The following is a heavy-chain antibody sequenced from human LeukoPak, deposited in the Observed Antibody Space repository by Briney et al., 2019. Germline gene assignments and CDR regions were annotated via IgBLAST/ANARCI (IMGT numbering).Heavy chain of an antibody. CDR3: ARGEWFGEFQFDS. CDR1: GGSISSYY. CDR2: IYHTGST. D-gene: IGHD3-10*01. J-gene: IGHJ4*02. V-gene: IGHV4-59*01. Sequence: TPSETLSLTCTVSGGSISSYYWSWIRQPPGEGLEWIGYIYHTGSTNYNPSLKSRVTISIDTSKNQFSLKLSSVTAADTAVYYCARGEWFGEFQFDSWGPGTLVTVSS.